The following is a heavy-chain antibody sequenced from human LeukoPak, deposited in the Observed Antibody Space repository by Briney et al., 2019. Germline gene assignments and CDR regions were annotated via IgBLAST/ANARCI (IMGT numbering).Heavy chain of an antibody. CDR3: AKYFSMVRGVFDN. V-gene: IGHV3-23*01. Sequence: PGGSLRLSCAASGLIFTSYGLAWIRQAPGKGLEWVSGISGSGSSTDYADSVKGRFTISRDNSKNTVDLQMSSLRAEDTAIYYCAKYFSMVRGVFDNWSQGTLVTVSS. CDR2: ISGSGSST. D-gene: IGHD3-10*01. CDR1: GLIFTSYG. J-gene: IGHJ4*02.